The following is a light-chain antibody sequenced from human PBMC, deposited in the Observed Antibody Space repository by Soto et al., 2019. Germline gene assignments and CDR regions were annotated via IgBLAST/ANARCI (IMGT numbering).Light chain of an antibody. V-gene: IGLV2-8*01. CDR2: EVS. CDR1: SSDVGAYNY. Sequence: QSALTQPPSASGSPGQSVTISCTGTSSDVGAYNYVSWYQQHPGKAPKLMIYEVSKRPSGVPDRFSGSKSGNTASLTVSGLQAQDEAAYYCSSHAGSNNYVSGTGTKVTVL. J-gene: IGLJ1*01. CDR3: SSHAGSNNYV.